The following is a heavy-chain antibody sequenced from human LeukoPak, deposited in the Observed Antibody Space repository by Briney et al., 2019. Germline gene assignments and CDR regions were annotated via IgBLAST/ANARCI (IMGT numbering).Heavy chain of an antibody. CDR1: GGSISSRSYY. J-gene: IGHJ6*03. CDR3: ARFYYYGPYYYMDV. D-gene: IGHD3-10*01. Sequence: SETLSLTCTVSGGSISSRSYYWGWIRQPPGKGLEWIGEINHSGSTNYNPSLKSRVTISVDTSKNQFSLKLSSVTAADTAVYYCARFYYYGPYYYMDVWGKGTTVTVSS. V-gene: IGHV4-39*07. CDR2: INHSGST.